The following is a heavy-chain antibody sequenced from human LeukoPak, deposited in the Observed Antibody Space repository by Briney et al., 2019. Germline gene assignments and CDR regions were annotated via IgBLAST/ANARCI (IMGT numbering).Heavy chain of an antibody. V-gene: IGHV1-46*01. Sequence: ASVKVSCKASGYTSTNYYIHLVRQAPGQGLEWMGIINPSGGSTRYAQKFQGRVTMTRDTSTSTVYMELSSLSSEDTAVYYCARDLYYSSGLFDCWGQGTLVTVSS. J-gene: IGHJ4*02. CDR3: ARDLYYSSGLFDC. CDR1: GYTSTNYY. CDR2: INPSGGST. D-gene: IGHD3-10*01.